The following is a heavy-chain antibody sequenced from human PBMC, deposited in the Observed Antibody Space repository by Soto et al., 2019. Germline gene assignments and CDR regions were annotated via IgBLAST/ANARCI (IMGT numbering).Heavy chain of an antibody. CDR2: IWSDGSRA. Sequence: QVQLVESGGGVVQPGTSLRLSCAASRLTFSFYDMHWVRQAPGKGLEWLTMIWSDGSRAFYAESVKGRFTISRDNSKNTVYLQMSGLRAEDTAAYYWAGEPKGGAPDMDVWGQGTTVTVSS. J-gene: IGHJ6*02. V-gene: IGHV3-33*01. CDR1: RLTFSFYD. CDR3: AGEPKGGAPDMDV. D-gene: IGHD3-16*01.